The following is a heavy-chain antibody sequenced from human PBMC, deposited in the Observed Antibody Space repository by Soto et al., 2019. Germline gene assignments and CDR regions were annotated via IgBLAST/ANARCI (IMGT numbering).Heavy chain of an antibody. CDR3: ARDSSGWYYFDY. D-gene: IGHD6-19*01. CDR1: GFTFSSYS. Sequence: EVQLVESGGGLVKPGGSLRLSCAASGFTFSSYSMNWVRQAPGKGLEWVSSISSSSSYIYYADSVKGRFTISRDNAKNSLYLQMNSLRAEVTAVYYCARDSSGWYYFDYWGQGTLVTVSS. V-gene: IGHV3-21*01. J-gene: IGHJ4*02. CDR2: ISSSSSYI.